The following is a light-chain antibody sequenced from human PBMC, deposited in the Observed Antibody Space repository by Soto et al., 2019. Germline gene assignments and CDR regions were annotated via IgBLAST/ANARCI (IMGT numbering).Light chain of an antibody. J-gene: IGKJ2*01. CDR3: QQYSRSAGYT. CDR2: GTS. Sequence: VLTQSPGTLSLSPGERATLSCRASQNIATQFFTWYQQRPGQAPRVLIYGTSTRATGIPDWFGGSGSGTDFTLIISRLEPEEFAVYYCQQYSRSAGYTVCLGTKLQIK. V-gene: IGKV3-20*01. CDR1: QNIATQF.